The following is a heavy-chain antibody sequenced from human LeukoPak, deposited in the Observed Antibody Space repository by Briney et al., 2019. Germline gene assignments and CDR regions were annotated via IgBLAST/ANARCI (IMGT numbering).Heavy chain of an antibody. Sequence: ASVKVSCNASGYTFTDFGIHWVRQAPGQGLEWLGWISAYNGNTNYAQNLQGRVTMTMDTSTNTASMELRSLRSDDTAVYYCARRLTDSSGYYPYYYYGLDVWGQGTTVTVTS. CDR3: ARRLTDSSGYYPYYYYGLDV. CDR1: GYTFTDFG. CDR2: ISAYNGNT. D-gene: IGHD3-22*01. V-gene: IGHV1-18*01. J-gene: IGHJ6*02.